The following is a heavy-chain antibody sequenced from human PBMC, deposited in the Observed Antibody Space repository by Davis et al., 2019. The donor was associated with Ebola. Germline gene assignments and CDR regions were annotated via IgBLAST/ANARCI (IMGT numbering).Heavy chain of an antibody. CDR1: RGSLRRSG. V-gene: IGHV1-69*04. J-gene: IGHJ4*02. D-gene: IGHD1-26*01. Sequence: ASSVPVSRQASRGSLRRSGISWVRQAPGPGLEWMGMIFHILGMTDYAQKFQGRVIITADKSPSTAYMELHSLRSDDTALYYCARDQGVGASRNDHWGQGSLVIVSS. CDR2: IFHILGMT. CDR3: ARDQGVGASRNDH.